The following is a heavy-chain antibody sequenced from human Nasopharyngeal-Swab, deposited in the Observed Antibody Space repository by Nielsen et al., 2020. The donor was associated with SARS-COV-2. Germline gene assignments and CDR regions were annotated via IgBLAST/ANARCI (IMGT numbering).Heavy chain of an antibody. Sequence: SETLSLTCAVLGGSFSNYYWTWIRQPPGKELEWIGAFKYGGSSNYNPSLKSRVTMSLDTSKNQFSLELSSVTAADTAVYYCARGAPSSYWFDPWGQGTLVTVSS. CDR2: FKYGGSS. J-gene: IGHJ5*02. CDR3: ARGAPSSYWFDP. CDR1: GGSFSNYY. V-gene: IGHV4-34*01.